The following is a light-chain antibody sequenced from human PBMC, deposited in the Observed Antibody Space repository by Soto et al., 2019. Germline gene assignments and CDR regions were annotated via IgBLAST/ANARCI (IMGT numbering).Light chain of an antibody. Sequence: QSVLTQPPSVSGAPGQRVTISCTGSSSNIGAHYDVHWYQQLPGTAPKLLIYGNSNRPSGVPDRFSGSKSGTSASLAITGLQAEDEADYYCQSYDNSLSVYVFGTRTMVTVL. V-gene: IGLV1-40*01. CDR2: GNS. CDR3: QSYDNSLSVYV. CDR1: SSNIGAHYD. J-gene: IGLJ1*01.